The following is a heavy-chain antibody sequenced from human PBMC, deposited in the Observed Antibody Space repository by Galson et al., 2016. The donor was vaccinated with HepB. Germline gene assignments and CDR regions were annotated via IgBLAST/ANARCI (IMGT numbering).Heavy chain of an antibody. CDR1: GYTFTHYG. J-gene: IGHJ6*02. V-gene: IGHV1-18*01. D-gene: IGHD4-17*01. CDR2: ISANHDKT. CDR3: ARYGAYASYYAMDV. Sequence: SVKVSCKASGYTFTHYGISWVRQAPGQGLEWMGWISANHDKTYYAQKYQGRVTMTRDTPTSKAYMELRSLRSDDTAEYYCARYGAYASYYAMDVWGQGTTVTVSS.